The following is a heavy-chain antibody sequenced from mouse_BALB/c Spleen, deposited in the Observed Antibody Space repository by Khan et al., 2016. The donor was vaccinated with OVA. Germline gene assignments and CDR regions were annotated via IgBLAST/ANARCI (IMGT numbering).Heavy chain of an antibody. J-gene: IGHJ2*01. CDR2: IDPYNGGT. Sequence: LQQPGPELVKPGASVKVSCKASGYSFTDYNMFWVKQSHGKSLEWIGYIDPYNGGTSYNQKFKGKATLTVDKSSSTAFMHLSSLTSEDSAVFYCARTDYYGSSYYFDYWGQGTTLTVSS. CDR3: ARTDYYGSSYYFDY. CDR1: GYSFTDYN. D-gene: IGHD1-1*01. V-gene: IGHV1S135*01.